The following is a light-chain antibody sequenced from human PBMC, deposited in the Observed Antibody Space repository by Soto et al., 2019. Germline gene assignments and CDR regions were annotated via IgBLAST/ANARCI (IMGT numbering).Light chain of an antibody. CDR1: QNISIW. V-gene: IGKV1-5*03. Sequence: DLQMTQSPSTVSTSVGDRVTITCRASQNISIWLAWYQQKPGKAPNLLIYKASSLVSGVPSRFSGSGSGTEFTLSISSLHPDDFATYYCQQYTSYSRTFGQGTKVEIK. CDR2: KAS. J-gene: IGKJ1*01. CDR3: QQYTSYSRT.